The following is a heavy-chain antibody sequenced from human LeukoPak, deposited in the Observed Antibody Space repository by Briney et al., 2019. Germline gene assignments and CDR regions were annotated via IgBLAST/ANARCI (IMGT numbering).Heavy chain of an antibody. CDR2: IGASGGST. D-gene: IGHD5-18*01. V-gene: IGHV3-23*01. Sequence: PGGSLRLSCATSGFTFSSYAMSWVRQAPGKGLEWVSGIGASGGSTYYADSVKGRFTISRDNSKNTLYLQMNSLRAEDTAVYYCARRGTGYSYGYPFDCWGQGTLVTASS. CDR1: GFTFSSYA. CDR3: ARRGTGYSYGYPFDC. J-gene: IGHJ4*02.